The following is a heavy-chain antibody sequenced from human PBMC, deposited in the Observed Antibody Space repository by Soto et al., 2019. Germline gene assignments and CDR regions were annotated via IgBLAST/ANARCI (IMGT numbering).Heavy chain of an antibody. CDR1: GFTFSSYW. CDR3: ARSGPVAHYFDY. Sequence: GGSLRLSCAASGFTFSSYWMHWVRQAPGKGLVWVSRINSDGSSTSYADSVKGRFTISRDNAKNTLYLQMNSLRAEDTAVYYCARSGPVAHYFDYWGQGTLVTVSS. CDR2: INSDGSST. J-gene: IGHJ4*02. V-gene: IGHV3-74*01. D-gene: IGHD6-19*01.